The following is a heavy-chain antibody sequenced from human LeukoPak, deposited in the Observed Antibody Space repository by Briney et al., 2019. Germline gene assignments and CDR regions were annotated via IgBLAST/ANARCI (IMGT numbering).Heavy chain of an antibody. CDR1: GFTFSSYD. CDR2: IGTAGDT. V-gene: IGHV3-13*01. Sequence: GGSLRLSCAASGFTFSSYDMHWVRQATGKGLEWVSAIGTAGDTYYPGSVKGRFTISRENAKNSLYLQMNSLRAEDTAVYYCARGGWGAAAGTFDYWGQGTLVTVSS. CDR3: ARGGWGAAAGTFDY. J-gene: IGHJ4*02. D-gene: IGHD6-13*01.